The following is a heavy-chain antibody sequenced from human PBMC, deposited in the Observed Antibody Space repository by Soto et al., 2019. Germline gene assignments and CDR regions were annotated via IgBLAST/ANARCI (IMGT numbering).Heavy chain of an antibody. CDR1: GGSISSGGYY. Sequence: PSETLSLTCTVSGGSISSGGYYWSWIRQHPGKGLEWIGHIYYSGSTYYNPSLKSRVTISVDTSKNQFSLKLSSVTAADTAVYYCAITGTTYDVDYWGQGTLVTVSS. D-gene: IGHD1-7*01. CDR2: IYYSGST. V-gene: IGHV4-31*03. J-gene: IGHJ4*02. CDR3: AITGTTYDVDY.